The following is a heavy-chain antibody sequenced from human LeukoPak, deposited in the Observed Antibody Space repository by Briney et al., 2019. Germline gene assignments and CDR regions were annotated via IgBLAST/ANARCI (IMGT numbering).Heavy chain of an antibody. V-gene: IGHV1-2*02. CDR1: GYTFTGYY. D-gene: IGHD6-13*01. J-gene: IGHJ5*02. CDR3: VRGDGSSWSGSWFDP. Sequence: ASVKDSCKASGYTFTGYYMHWVRQAPGQGLQWMGWINPNSGGTYYAQKFQGRVTMTRDTSISTAYMELSRLRSDDTAVYYCVRGDGSSWSGSWFDPWGQGTLVTVSS. CDR2: INPNSGGT.